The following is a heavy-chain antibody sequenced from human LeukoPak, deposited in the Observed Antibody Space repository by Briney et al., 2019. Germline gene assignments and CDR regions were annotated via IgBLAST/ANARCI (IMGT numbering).Heavy chain of an antibody. J-gene: IGHJ3*02. CDR3: AAKDSSGFIGAFDM. CDR2: IVVGNGNT. CDR1: GFTFTSSA. D-gene: IGHD3-22*01. Sequence: GTSVKVSCKASGFTFTSSAVQWVRQARGQRLEWIGWIVVGNGNTNYAQKFQERVTITRDMSTSTAYMELSSLRSEDTALYYCAAKDSSGFIGAFDMWGQGTMVTVSS. V-gene: IGHV1-58*01.